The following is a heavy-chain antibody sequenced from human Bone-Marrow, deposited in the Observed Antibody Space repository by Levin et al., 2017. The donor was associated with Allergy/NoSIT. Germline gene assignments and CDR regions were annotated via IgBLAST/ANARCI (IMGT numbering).Heavy chain of an antibody. V-gene: IGHV3-48*03. CDR3: TSISGSPDY. J-gene: IGHJ4*02. Sequence: GESLKISCVAAGFTFSTYEMNWVRQAPGKGLEWVSYISSTGRTKYYADSVKGRFTISRDNAENSLHLQMSSLRADDTGIYYCTSISGSPDYWGQGTLVTVSS. D-gene: IGHD1-26*01. CDR1: GFTFSTYE. CDR2: ISSTGRTK.